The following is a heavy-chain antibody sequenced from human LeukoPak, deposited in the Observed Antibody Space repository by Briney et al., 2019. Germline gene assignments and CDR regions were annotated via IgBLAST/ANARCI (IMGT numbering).Heavy chain of an antibody. D-gene: IGHD4-23*01. V-gene: IGHV3-11*01. CDR2: ISSSGSTI. CDR1: GGSISSGGYY. CDR3: ARASSYLGNGFDY. J-gene: IGHJ4*02. Sequence: LSLTCTVSGGSISSGGYYMSWIRQAPGKGLEWVSYISSSGSTIYYADSVKGRFTISRDNAKNSLYLQMNSLRAEDTAVYYCARASSYLGNGFDYWGQGTLVTVSS.